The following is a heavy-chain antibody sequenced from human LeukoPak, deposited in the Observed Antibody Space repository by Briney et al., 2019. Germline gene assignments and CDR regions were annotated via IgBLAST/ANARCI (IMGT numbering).Heavy chain of an antibody. CDR2: IIPIFGTA. D-gene: IGHD3-10*01. Sequence: ASVKVSCKASGGTFSSYAISWVRQAPGQGLEWMGGIIPIFGTANYAQKFQGRVTITADESTSTAYMELSSLRSEDTAVYYCARAYYGSGSNYYGMDVWGQGTTVTVSS. CDR1: GGTFSSYA. J-gene: IGHJ6*02. CDR3: ARAYYGSGSNYYGMDV. V-gene: IGHV1-69*13.